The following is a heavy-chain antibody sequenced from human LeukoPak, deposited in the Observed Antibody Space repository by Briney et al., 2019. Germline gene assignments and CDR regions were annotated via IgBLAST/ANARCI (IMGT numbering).Heavy chain of an antibody. V-gene: IGHV3-30*02. CDR1: GFNG. CDR3: ATDGGKWELLFDY. J-gene: IGHJ4*02. CDR2: MQYDGSDK. Sequence: GGSLRLSCAVSGFNGMHWVRQAPGKGLEWVAFMQYDGSDKSYADSVKGRFTISRDNSKNTLYLQMNSLRPEDTAVYSRATDGGKWELLFDYWGQGTLVTVSS. D-gene: IGHD1-26*01.